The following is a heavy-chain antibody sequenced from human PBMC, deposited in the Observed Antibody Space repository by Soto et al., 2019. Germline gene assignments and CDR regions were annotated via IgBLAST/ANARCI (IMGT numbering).Heavy chain of an antibody. CDR3: ARVGSSCYDY. D-gene: IGHD2-15*01. CDR1: GYSFTIYY. J-gene: IGHJ4*02. Sequence: ASVKVSCKASGYSFTIYYMHWVRQAPGQGLEWMGIINPSGGSTSYAQKFQGRVTMTRDTSTSTVYMELSSVTAADTAVYYCARVGSSCYDYWGQGTLVTVSS. V-gene: IGHV1-46*01. CDR2: INPSGGST.